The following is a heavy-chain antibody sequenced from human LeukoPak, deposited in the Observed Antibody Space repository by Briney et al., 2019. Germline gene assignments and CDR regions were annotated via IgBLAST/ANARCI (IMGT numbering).Heavy chain of an antibody. Sequence: GGSLRLSCAASGFTFSNYWVHWVRQAPGKGRVWVSRINPDGGTINYADSVKGRFTISRDNAKNTLYLQMNSLRAEDTAVYSCATAGNYRFDYWGQGTLVTVSS. CDR3: ATAGNYRFDY. D-gene: IGHD1-7*01. J-gene: IGHJ4*02. CDR2: INPDGGTI. CDR1: GFTFSNYW. V-gene: IGHV3-74*01.